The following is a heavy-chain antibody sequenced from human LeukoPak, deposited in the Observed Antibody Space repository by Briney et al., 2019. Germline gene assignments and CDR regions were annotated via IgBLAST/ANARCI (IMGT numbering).Heavy chain of an antibody. CDR1: GYTFTSYY. D-gene: IGHD3-22*01. Sequence: ASVKVSCKASGYTFTSYYMHWVRQAPGQGLEWMGIINPSGGSTSYAQKFQGRVTMTRGTSTSTVYMELSSLRSEDTAVYYCASSVRYYYDSNGMDVWGQGTTVTVSS. CDR2: INPSGGST. J-gene: IGHJ6*02. CDR3: ASSVRYYYDSNGMDV. V-gene: IGHV1-46*01.